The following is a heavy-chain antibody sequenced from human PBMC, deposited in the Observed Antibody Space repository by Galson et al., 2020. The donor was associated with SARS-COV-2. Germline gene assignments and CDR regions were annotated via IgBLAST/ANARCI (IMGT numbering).Heavy chain of an antibody. D-gene: IGHD4-17*01. CDR3: AKEGPTVTGYFDY. CDR2: ISSSGAAT. Sequence: GGSLRLSCAASGFTFSSYAMNWVRQAPGKGLEWVSSISSSGAATYYAASVKGRFTISRDNSKNTLDLQMISLIAEDTAVYYCAKEGPTVTGYFDYWGQGTLVTVSS. CDR1: GFTFSSYA. J-gene: IGHJ4*02. V-gene: IGHV3-23*01.